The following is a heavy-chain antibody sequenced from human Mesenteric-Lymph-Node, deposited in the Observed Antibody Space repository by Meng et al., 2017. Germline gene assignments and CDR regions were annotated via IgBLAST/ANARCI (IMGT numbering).Heavy chain of an antibody. CDR1: GFTVSSNY. D-gene: IGHD3-22*01. CDR3: TTATYDRGWTAERDY. Sequence: GSLRLSCAASGFTVSSNYMSWVRQAPGKGLGLVSVIYRDETTYYADYVKGRFTISRHNSKNTVYLQMNSLRPEDTAVYYCTTATYDRGWTAERDYWGQVTLVTVSS. CDR2: IYRDETT. J-gene: IGHJ4*02. V-gene: IGHV3-53*04.